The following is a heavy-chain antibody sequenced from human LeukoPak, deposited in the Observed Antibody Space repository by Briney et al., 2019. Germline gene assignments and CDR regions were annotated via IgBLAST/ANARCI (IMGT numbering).Heavy chain of an antibody. CDR2: ITSSGSGT. CDR1: GFTLNSNA. D-gene: IGHD6-19*01. J-gene: IGHJ4*02. CDR3: AKDRGSGWYGFDY. Sequence: GGSLRLSCAASGFTLNSNAMSWVRQAPGKGLEWVSTITSSGSGTYYAHSVKGRFTVSRDNSKNTLYLQMNSLRAEDTAVYYCAKDRGSGWYGFDYWGQGALVTVSS. V-gene: IGHV3-23*01.